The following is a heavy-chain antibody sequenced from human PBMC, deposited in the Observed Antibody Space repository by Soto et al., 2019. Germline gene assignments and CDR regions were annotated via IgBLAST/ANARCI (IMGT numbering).Heavy chain of an antibody. CDR1: GYTFTSYA. J-gene: IGHJ4*02. Sequence: QVQLVQSGAEVKKPGASVKVSCKASGYTFTSYAMHWVRQAPGQRLEWMGWINAGNGNTKYSQKFQGRVTITRDTSASSAYMERSSLRSEDTAVYYCARISSGWYGGYWGQGSLVTVSS. V-gene: IGHV1-3*01. CDR3: ARISSGWYGGY. D-gene: IGHD6-19*01. CDR2: INAGNGNT.